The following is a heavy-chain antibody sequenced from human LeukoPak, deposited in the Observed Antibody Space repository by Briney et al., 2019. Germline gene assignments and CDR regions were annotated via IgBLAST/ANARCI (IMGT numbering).Heavy chain of an antibody. V-gene: IGHV1-2*02. D-gene: IGHD1-26*01. J-gene: IGHJ4*02. CDR1: GYTFTGYY. CDR2: INPNSGGT. CDR3: ARGRGVGASPAGFDY. Sequence: ASVTVSCKPSGYTFTGYYMHWVRQAPAPGLEWMGWINPNSGGTNYAQKFQGRVTMNRDPSISTAYMELSRLRSDDTAVYYSARGRGVGASPAGFDYSGQGTLVTVSS.